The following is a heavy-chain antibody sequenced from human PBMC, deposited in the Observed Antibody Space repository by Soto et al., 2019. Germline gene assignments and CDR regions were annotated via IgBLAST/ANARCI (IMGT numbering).Heavy chain of an antibody. J-gene: IGHJ4*02. Sequence: EVQLVESGGGLVQPGGSLRLSCAASGFTFSDYSMNWVRQAPGKGLEWVSYIRSSGNTIYYADSVRGRFTISRDSAENSLYLQMNSLRVEDTAVYYCAREGSSRSYYYDYWGQGTLVTVCS. CDR2: IRSSGNTI. V-gene: IGHV3-48*01. D-gene: IGHD6-13*01. CDR3: AREGSSRSYYYDY. CDR1: GFTFSDYS.